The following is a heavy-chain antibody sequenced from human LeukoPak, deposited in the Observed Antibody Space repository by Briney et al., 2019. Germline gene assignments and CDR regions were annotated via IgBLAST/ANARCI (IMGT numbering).Heavy chain of an antibody. V-gene: IGHV4-30-4*01. CDR2: IYYSGST. J-gene: IGHJ4*02. CDR3: ARGYGLDY. D-gene: IGHD4-17*01. Sequence: PSETLSLTCTVSGGSISSGDYYWSWIRQPPGKGLEWIGYIYYSGSTYYTPSLRGRVTISVDTSKNQFSLKLSSVTAADTAVYYCARGYGLDYWGQGTLVTVSS. CDR1: GGSISSGDYY.